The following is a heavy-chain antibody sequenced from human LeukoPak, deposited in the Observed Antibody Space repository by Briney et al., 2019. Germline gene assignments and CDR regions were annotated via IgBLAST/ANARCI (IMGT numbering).Heavy chain of an antibody. CDR1: GFTFSSYW. V-gene: IGHV3-74*01. D-gene: IGHD3-3*01. CDR2: IYSDGSST. J-gene: IGHJ4*02. Sequence: GGSLRLSCAASGFTFSSYWMHWVRQAPGKGLVWVSRIYSDGSSTSYADSVKGRFTISRDNAKNTLYLQMNSLRAEDTAVYYCARSGLDYDFWSGSDYWGQGTLVTVSS. CDR3: ARSGLDYDFWSGSDY.